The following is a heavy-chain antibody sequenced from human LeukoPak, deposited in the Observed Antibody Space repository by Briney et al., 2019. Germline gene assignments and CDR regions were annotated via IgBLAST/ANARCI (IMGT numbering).Heavy chain of an antibody. CDR2: ISSSSSYI. CDR1: GLTFSSYS. J-gene: IGHJ5*02. Sequence: GGSLRLSCAASGLTFSSYSMNWFRQAPGKGLEWVSSISSSSSYIYYADSVKGRFTISRDNAKNSLYLQMNSLRAEDTAVYYCARDASQEYSGYDPNWFDPWGQGTLVTVSS. D-gene: IGHD5-12*01. V-gene: IGHV3-21*01. CDR3: ARDASQEYSGYDPNWFDP.